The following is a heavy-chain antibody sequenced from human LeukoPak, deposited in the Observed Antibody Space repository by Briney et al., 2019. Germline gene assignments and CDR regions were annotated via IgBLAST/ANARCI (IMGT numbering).Heavy chain of an antibody. CDR3: ARQSLQLERRSPPYYYYYYMDV. D-gene: IGHD1-1*01. CDR1: GYSFTNYW. Sequence: GESLKISCKGSGYSFTNYWIGWVRQMPGKGLEWMGIIYPGDSHTRYSPSFQDQVTISADKSINTAYLQWSSLKASDTAMYYCARQSLQLERRSPPYYYYYYMDVWGKGTTVTVSS. J-gene: IGHJ6*03. CDR2: IYPGDSHT. V-gene: IGHV5-51*01.